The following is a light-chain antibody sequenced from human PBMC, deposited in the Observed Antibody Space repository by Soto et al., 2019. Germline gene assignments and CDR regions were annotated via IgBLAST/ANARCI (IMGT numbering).Light chain of an antibody. Sequence: DSQMTHPPATLSASVGDRVTITCRASQSISRWLTWYQQKPGKAPQALIYDASSLKSGVPSRFSGNGSGTEFTLTISSLQPDDFATYYCQQYNTYSTFGQGTRLEIK. CDR3: QQYNTYST. J-gene: IGKJ5*01. CDR2: DAS. CDR1: QSISRW. V-gene: IGKV1-5*01.